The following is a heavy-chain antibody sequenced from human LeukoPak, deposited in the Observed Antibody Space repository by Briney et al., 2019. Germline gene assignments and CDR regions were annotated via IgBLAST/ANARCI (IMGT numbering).Heavy chain of an antibody. D-gene: IGHD1-26*01. V-gene: IGHV3-23*01. J-gene: IGHJ6*03. CDR2: ISGSDGST. CDR1: GFSFSSYA. CDR3: ARDPYSGSYGADYYYYMDV. Sequence: GGSLRLSCAASGFSFSSYAMSWVRQAPGKGLEWVSGISGSDGSTYYADSVKGRFTISRDNAKSSLYLQMNSLRAEDTAVYYCARDPYSGSYGADYYYYMDVWGKGTTVTISS.